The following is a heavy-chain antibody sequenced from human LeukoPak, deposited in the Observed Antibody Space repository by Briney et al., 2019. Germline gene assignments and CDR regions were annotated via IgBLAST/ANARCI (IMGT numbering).Heavy chain of an antibody. J-gene: IGHJ4*02. CDR2: IHSTGST. CDR1: GGSISGYY. Sequence: SETLSLTCSVSGGSISGYYWSWIRQPPGKGLEWIGYIHSTGSTDYNPSLKRRVTMSVDTSKNQFSLKLGSVTAADTAVYYCARHLDYYGSGSYEYWGQGTLVTVSS. D-gene: IGHD3-10*01. V-gene: IGHV4-59*08. CDR3: ARHLDYYGSGSYEY.